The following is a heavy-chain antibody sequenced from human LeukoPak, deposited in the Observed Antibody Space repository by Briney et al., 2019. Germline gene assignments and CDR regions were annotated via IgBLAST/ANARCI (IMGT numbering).Heavy chain of an antibody. CDR1: GFSFMNAW. D-gene: IGHD2/OR15-2a*01. CDR3: TTFYHEYSPY. V-gene: IGHV3-15*01. J-gene: IGHJ4*02. Sequence: PGGSLRLSCAASGFSFMNAWMIWVRQAPGKGLEWVGRIKSNADGGTPDYAAPARGRFTISRDDSKNTLYLQMNNLKTEDTAVYYCTTFYHEYSPYWGRGTLVTVSS. CDR2: IKSNADGGTP.